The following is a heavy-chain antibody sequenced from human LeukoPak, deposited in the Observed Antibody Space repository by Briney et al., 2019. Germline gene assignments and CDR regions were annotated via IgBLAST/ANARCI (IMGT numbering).Heavy chain of an antibody. Sequence: GGSLRLSCVGSGFTFRSHAMSWVRQAPEKGLEFVSGIYENGGTTYYADSVKGRFSISRDNSKNTLYLQMNSLRAEDTAVYYCAKDAMVDSSSGWYVRWGQGTLVTVSS. V-gene: IGHV3-23*01. CDR2: IYENGGTT. CDR3: AKDAMVDSSSGWYVR. D-gene: IGHD6-19*01. CDR1: GFTFRSHA. J-gene: IGHJ5*02.